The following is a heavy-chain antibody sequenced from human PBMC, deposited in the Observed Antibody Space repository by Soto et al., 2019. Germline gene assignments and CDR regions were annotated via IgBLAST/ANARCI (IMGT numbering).Heavy chain of an antibody. CDR3: TTRRGYSYGYGYYYYYGMDV. V-gene: IGHV3-15*01. D-gene: IGHD5-18*01. Sequence: AGGSLRLSCAASGFTFSNAWMSWVRQAPGKGLEWVGRIKSKTDGGTTDYAAPVKGRFTISRDDSKNTLYLQMNSLKTEDTAVYYCTTRRGYSYGYGYYYYYGMDVWGQGTTVTVSS. CDR2: IKSKTDGGTT. CDR1: GFTFSNAW. J-gene: IGHJ6*02.